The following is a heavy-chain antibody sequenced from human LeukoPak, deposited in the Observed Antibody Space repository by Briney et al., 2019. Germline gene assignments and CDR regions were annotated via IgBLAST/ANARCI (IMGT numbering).Heavy chain of an antibody. CDR3: ARKDSSPRTFDY. CDR1: GISFSNYW. Sequence: GGSLRLSCAASGISFSNYWMSWVRQAPGKGLEWVATIKEDGSEKNYVDSVKGRFTISRDNAKNSLYLQMNSLRAEDTAVYYCARKDSSPRTFDYWGQGTLVTVSS. CDR2: IKEDGSEK. D-gene: IGHD3-22*01. J-gene: IGHJ4*02. V-gene: IGHV3-7*01.